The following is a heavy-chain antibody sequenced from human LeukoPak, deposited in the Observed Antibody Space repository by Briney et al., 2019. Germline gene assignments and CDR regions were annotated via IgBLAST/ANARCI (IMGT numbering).Heavy chain of an antibody. CDR1: GYTFTSYA. V-gene: IGHV1-3*01. Sequence: EASVKVSCKASGYTFTSYAMHWVRQAPGQRLEWMGWINAGNGNTKYSQKFQGRVTITRDTSASTAYMELSSLRSEDTAMYYCTRTRGIGYGYDAFDIWGQGTMVTVSS. J-gene: IGHJ3*02. D-gene: IGHD2-2*03. CDR2: INAGNGNT. CDR3: TRTRGIGYGYDAFDI.